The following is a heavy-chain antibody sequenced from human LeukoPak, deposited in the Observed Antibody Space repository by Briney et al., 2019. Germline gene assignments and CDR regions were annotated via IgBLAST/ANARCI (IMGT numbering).Heavy chain of an antibody. V-gene: IGHV1-69*04. J-gene: IGHJ6*02. CDR3: ARVKGYSGYEDPYYYYGMDV. CDR1: GGTFTIYA. Sequence: ASVKLSCKASGGTFTIYAISWVRQAPGQGLEWRGRIIPILGIANYAQKFQGRVTITADKSTSTAYMELSSLRSEDTAVYYCARVKGYSGYEDPYYYYGMDVWGQGTAVTVSS. CDR2: IIPILGIA. D-gene: IGHD5-12*01.